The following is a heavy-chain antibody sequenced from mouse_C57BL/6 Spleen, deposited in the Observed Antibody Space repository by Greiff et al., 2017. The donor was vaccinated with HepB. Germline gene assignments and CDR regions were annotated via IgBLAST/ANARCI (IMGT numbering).Heavy chain of an antibody. D-gene: IGHD4-1*01. CDR2: ISDGGSYT. CDR1: GFTFSSYA. CDR3: ARDGLGRGFAY. J-gene: IGHJ3*01. V-gene: IGHV5-4*01. Sequence: EVQWVESGGGLVKPGGSLKLSCAASGFTFSSYAMSWVRQTPEKRLEWVATISDGGSYTYYPDNVKGRFTISRDNAKNNLYLQMSHLKSEDTAMYYCARDGLGRGFAYWGQGTLVTVSA.